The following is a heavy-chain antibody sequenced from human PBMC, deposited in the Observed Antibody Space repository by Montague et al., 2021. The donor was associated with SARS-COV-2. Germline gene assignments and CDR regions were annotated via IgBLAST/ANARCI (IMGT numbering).Heavy chain of an antibody. CDR3: ALPPVWHRLCP. V-gene: IGHV4-4*02. CDR2: TYHWGST. J-gene: IGHJ5*02. D-gene: IGHD6-25*01. Sequence: SETLSLTCAVSGGSISSRNWWSWVRQPPGKGLEWIAETYHWGSTNYNPSLRSRVTILLDKSKNHFSLMLTSVTAADTAVYYCALPPVWHRLCPWGQGTLVTVSS. CDR1: GGSISSRNW.